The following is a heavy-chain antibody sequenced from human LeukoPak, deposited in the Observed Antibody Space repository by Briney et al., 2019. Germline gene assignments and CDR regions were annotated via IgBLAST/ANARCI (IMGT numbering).Heavy chain of an antibody. Sequence: GGSLRLSCAASGFTFSGSAMHWVRQASGKGLEWVGRIRSKANSYATAYAASVKGRFTISRDDSKNTAYLQMNSLKTEDTAVYYCTSFDWDYAWGSYRPLWGQGTLVTVSS. D-gene: IGHD3-16*02. J-gene: IGHJ4*02. V-gene: IGHV3-73*01. CDR3: TSFDWDYAWGSYRPL. CDR1: GFTFSGSA. CDR2: IRSKANSYAT.